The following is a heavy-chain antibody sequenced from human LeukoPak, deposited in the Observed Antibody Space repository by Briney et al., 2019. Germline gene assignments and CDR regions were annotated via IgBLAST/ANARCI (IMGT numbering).Heavy chain of an antibody. V-gene: IGHV1-46*01. D-gene: IGHD6-13*01. CDR2: INPSGGST. Sequence: ASVKVSCKASGYTFTSYYMHWVRQAPGQGLEWIGIINPSGGSTSYAQKFQGRVTMTRDTSTSTVYMELRSLRSEDTAVYYCARDTLDRLSSSWHDYYYYGMDVWGQGTTVTVSS. CDR1: GYTFTSYY. CDR3: ARDTLDRLSSSWHDYYYYGMDV. J-gene: IGHJ6*02.